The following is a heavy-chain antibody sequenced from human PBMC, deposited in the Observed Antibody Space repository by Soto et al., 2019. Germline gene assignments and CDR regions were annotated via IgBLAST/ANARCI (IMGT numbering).Heavy chain of an antibody. CDR3: ARHRDFWSGYSSAYYYGMDV. D-gene: IGHD3-3*01. V-gene: IGHV4-39*01. CDR1: GGSISSSSYY. J-gene: IGHJ6*02. CDR2: IYYSGST. Sequence: SETLSLTCTVSGGSISSSSYYWGWIRQPPGKGLEWIGSIYYSGSTYYNPSLKSRVTISVDTSKNQFSLKLSSVTAADTAVYYCARHRDFWSGYSSAYYYGMDVWGQGTTVTVSS.